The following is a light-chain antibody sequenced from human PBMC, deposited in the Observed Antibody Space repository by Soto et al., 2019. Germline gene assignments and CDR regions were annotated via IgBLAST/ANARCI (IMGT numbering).Light chain of an antibody. CDR1: QSISNS. V-gene: IGKV1-39*01. J-gene: IGKJ5*01. CDR3: QHLYPTPPVT. CDR2: AAS. Sequence: DIQLTQSPSSLSASVGDRVTITCRASQSISNSLNWYQQRPGRAPKLLIYAASTLQSGVPSRFSGSGSGTDFTLTISNLQPEDFATYYCQHLYPTPPVTFGQGTRLEIK.